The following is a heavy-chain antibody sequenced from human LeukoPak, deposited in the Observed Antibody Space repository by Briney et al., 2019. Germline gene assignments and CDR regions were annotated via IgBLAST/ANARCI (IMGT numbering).Heavy chain of an antibody. CDR1: NGSISGYY. J-gene: IGHJ4*02. D-gene: IGHD5-18*01. V-gene: IGHV4-59*01. CDR3: ARGRRVDAAMLSD. Sequence: PSETLSLTCSVSNGSISGYYWAWIRQPPGKGLEWIAYIYSSGNANYNPSLKSRVTISIDTSGNQMSLKLNSVTAADTAVYYCARGRRVDAAMLSDWGQGNLVTVSS. CDR2: IYSSGNA.